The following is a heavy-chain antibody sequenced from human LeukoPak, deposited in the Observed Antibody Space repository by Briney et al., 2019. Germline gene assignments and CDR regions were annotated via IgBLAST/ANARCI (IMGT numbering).Heavy chain of an antibody. V-gene: IGHV4-39*07. Sequence: SETLSLTCTVSGGSISSGGYYWSWIRQPPGKGLEWIGSIYYSGSTYYNPSLKSRVTISVDTSKNQFSLKLSSVTAADTAVYYCARGSYYDSSGYPLDAFDIWGQGTMVTVSS. CDR1: GGSISSGGYY. CDR3: ARGSYYDSSGYPLDAFDI. CDR2: IYYSGST. J-gene: IGHJ3*02. D-gene: IGHD3-22*01.